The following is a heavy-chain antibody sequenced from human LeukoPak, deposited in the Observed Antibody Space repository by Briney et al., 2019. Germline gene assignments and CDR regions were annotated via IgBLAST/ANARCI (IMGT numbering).Heavy chain of an antibody. CDR3: AKDGDATGYYPFDD. Sequence: GRSLRLSCAASGFTFSSYGMHWVRQAPGKGLDWVAVISFDGSNKYYADSVKGRFTISRDNWKNTLYLQMDSLRNEDTAVYYCAKDGDATGYYPFDDWGQGILVTVSS. V-gene: IGHV3-30*18. J-gene: IGHJ4*02. D-gene: IGHD3-9*01. CDR2: ISFDGSNK. CDR1: GFTFSSYG.